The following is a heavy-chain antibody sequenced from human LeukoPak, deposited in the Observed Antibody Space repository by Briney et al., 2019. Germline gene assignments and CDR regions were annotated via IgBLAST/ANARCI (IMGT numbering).Heavy chain of an antibody. CDR2: IKQGGSEI. V-gene: IGHV3-7*05. D-gene: IGHD1-14*01. CDR3: ARDKSIPNLDAFDI. J-gene: IGHJ3*02. CDR1: GFMFRSYR. Sequence: GGSLRLSCAASGFMFRSYRMTWVRQAPGKGLEWVANIKQGGSEINYLDSVRGRFTISRDDTRNSLYLQMNSLRVEDTAVYYCARDKSIPNLDAFDIWGQGTMVTVSS.